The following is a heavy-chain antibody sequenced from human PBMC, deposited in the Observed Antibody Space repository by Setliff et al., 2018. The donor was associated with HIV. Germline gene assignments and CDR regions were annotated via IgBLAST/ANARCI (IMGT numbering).Heavy chain of an antibody. CDR1: AGSISSHY. CDR3: ASELAYCGADCSRRGFLH. D-gene: IGHD2-21*02. J-gene: IGHJ1*01. CDR2: IYNSGST. Sequence: SETLSLTCTVSAGSISSHYWSGIRQPPGKGLEWIGYIYNSGSTNYNPSLKSRVTISVDTSKIRLSLKLSSVTAADTAVYYCASELAYCGADCSRRGFLHWGQGTLVTVSS. V-gene: IGHV4-59*08.